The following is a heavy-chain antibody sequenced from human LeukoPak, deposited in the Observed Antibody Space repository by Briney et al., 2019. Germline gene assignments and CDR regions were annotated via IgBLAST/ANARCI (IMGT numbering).Heavy chain of an antibody. Sequence: SETLSLTCTVSGGSISSYYWSWIRQPPGKGLEWIGYIYYSGSTNYNPSLKSRVTISVDTSKNQFSLKLSSVTAADTAVYYCARRRSNIYRSGWMDYWGQGTLVTVSS. J-gene: IGHJ4*02. CDR3: ARRRSNIYRSGWMDY. CDR2: IYYSGST. V-gene: IGHV4-59*08. D-gene: IGHD6-19*01. CDR1: GGSISSYY.